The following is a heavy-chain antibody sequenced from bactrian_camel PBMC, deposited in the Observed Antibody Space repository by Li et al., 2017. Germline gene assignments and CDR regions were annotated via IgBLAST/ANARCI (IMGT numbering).Heavy chain of an antibody. CDR2: IYRDGGHT. J-gene: IGHJ6*01. CDR1: GYTAGSSC. D-gene: IGHD3*01. Sequence: QLVESGGGSVQAGGSLRLTCTVSGYTAGSSCVSWFRQRPGKEREAVATIYRDGGHTYYAFSVKGRFTISTDNTKDTVFLQMNSLQPEDTAMYYCAADLGRPYCFGPRGSFGYRGQGTQVTVS. V-gene: IGHV3S6*01. CDR3: AADLGRPYCFGPRGSFGY.